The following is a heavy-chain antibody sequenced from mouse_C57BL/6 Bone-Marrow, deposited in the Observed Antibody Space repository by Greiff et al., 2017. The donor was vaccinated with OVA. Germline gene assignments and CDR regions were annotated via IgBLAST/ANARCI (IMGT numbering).Heavy chain of an antibody. CDR2: ISGGGGNT. Sequence: EVKVVESGGGLVKPGGSLKLSCAASGFTFSSSTMSWVRQTPEKRLEWVATISGGGGNTYYPDSLKGRSTISRDNAKNTLYLQMSSLRSEDTALYYCARQATALPHFDYWGKGTTLTVSS. D-gene: IGHD3-2*01. CDR1: GFTFSSST. CDR3: ARQATALPHFDY. V-gene: IGHV5-9*01. J-gene: IGHJ2*01.